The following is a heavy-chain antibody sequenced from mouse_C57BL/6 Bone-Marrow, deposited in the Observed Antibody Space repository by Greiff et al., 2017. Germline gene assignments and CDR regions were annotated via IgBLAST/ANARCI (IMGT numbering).Heavy chain of an antibody. CDR1: GYAFRSSW. CDR3: ARSLYDGYYPWFAY. CDR2: IYPGDGDT. D-gene: IGHD2-3*01. Sequence: VQLQQSGPELVKPGASVKISCKASGYAFRSSWMNWVKQRPGKGLAWIGRIYPGDGDTTYNGKFKGKATLTADKSSSTAYMQRSSLTSEDSAVYFCARSLYDGYYPWFAYWGQGTLVTVSA. V-gene: IGHV1-82*01. J-gene: IGHJ3*01.